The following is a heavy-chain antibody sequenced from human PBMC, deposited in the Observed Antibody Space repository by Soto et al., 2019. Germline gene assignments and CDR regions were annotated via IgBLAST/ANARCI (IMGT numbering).Heavy chain of an antibody. CDR3: ASSQTMNCSSTSCHIARYYGMDV. Sequence: PGESLKISCKGSGYSFTSYWISWVRQMPGKGLEWMGRIDPSDSYPHYSPSFQLHVTISADMSIRTAYLQWSGLKASDTDMYSFASSQTMNCSSTSCHIARYYGMDVWDQGTTVTVSS. J-gene: IGHJ6*02. V-gene: IGHV5-10-1*01. CDR1: GYSFTSYW. D-gene: IGHD2-2*02. CDR2: IDPSDSYP.